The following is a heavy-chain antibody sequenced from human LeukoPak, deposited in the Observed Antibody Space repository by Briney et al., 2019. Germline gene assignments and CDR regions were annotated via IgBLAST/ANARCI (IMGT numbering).Heavy chain of an antibody. CDR1: GGSFGGYY. CDR2: INHSGST. Sequence: PSETLSLTCAVYGGSFGGYYWSWIRQPPGKGLEWIGEINHSGSTNYNPSLKSRVTISVDTSKNQFSLKLSSVTAADTAVYYCAKGLQLGWFDPWGQGTLVTVSS. CDR3: AKGLQLGWFDP. V-gene: IGHV4-34*01. J-gene: IGHJ5*02. D-gene: IGHD5-24*01.